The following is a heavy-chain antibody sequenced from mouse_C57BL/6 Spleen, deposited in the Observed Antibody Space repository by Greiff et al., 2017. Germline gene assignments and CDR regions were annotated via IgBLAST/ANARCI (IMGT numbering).Heavy chain of an antibody. CDR2: INPGSGGT. J-gene: IGHJ4*01. Sequence: QVQLQQSGAELVRPGTSVKVSCKASGYAFTSYLIEWVKQRPGQGLEWIGVINPGSGGTNYNEKFKGKATLTADKSSSTAYMQLSSLTSEGSAVYFCARPIYYGKYYAMDYWGQGTSVTVSS. CDR3: ARPIYYGKYYAMDY. V-gene: IGHV1-54*01. CDR1: GYAFTSYL. D-gene: IGHD2-1*01.